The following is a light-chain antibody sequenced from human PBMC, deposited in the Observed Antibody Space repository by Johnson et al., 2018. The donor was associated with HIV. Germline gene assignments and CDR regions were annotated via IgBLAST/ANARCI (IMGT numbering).Light chain of an antibody. CDR3: GPWDSRRWV. CDR1: SSDIGKNY. Sequence: QSVLTQPPSVSAAPGQKVTISCSGSSSDIGKNYVSWYQQLPGTAPKLLVYENNKRPSGIPDRFSGSKSGTYATLGITGLQTGDEANYYCGPWDSRRWVFGTGTKVTVL. J-gene: IGLJ1*01. CDR2: ENN. V-gene: IGLV1-51*02.